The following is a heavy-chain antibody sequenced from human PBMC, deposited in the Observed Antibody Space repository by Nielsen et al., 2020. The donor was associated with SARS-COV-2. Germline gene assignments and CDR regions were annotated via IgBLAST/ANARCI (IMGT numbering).Heavy chain of an antibody. V-gene: IGHV4-39*01. D-gene: IGHD1-26*01. Sequence: SETLSLTCTVSGGSISSGGYYWSWIRQPPGKGLEWIGSIYYSGSTYYNPSLKSRVTISVDTSKNQFSLKLSSVTAADTAVYYCARRGGSYYFDYWGQGTLVTVSS. CDR2: IYYSGST. J-gene: IGHJ4*02. CDR1: GGSISSGGYY. CDR3: ARRGGSYYFDY.